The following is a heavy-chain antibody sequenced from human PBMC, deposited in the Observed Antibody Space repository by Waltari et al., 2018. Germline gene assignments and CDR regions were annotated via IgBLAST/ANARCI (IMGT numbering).Heavy chain of an antibody. J-gene: IGHJ3*02. CDR1: GFTFSSFW. CDR3: ARDGDAFDI. Sequence: EVQLVESGGGLVQPGGSLRLSCAASGFTFSSFWMSWVRRAPGKGLGWVANIKKGGREKCCVDSVKSRFTITRDNAKNLRYLQMNSLRGEDTAVYYCARDGDAFDIWGQRTMVTVSS. V-gene: IGHV3-7*01. CDR2: IKKGGREK.